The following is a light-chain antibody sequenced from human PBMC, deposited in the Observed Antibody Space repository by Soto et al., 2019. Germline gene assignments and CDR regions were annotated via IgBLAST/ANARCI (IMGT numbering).Light chain of an antibody. V-gene: IGLV7-46*01. CDR1: TGAVTTGHY. CDR3: LLSYRGVGV. J-gene: IGLJ2*01. Sequence: QTVVTQEPSLTVSPGGTVTLTCGSNTGAVTTGHYPYWFQQKPGQAPRTLIYDTNNKHSWTPARFSGSLLGGKAALTLSGAQPEDEADYYCLLSYRGVGVFGGGTNATVL. CDR2: DTN.